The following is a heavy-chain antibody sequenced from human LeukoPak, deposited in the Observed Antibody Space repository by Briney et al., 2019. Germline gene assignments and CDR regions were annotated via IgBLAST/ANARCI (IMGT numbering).Heavy chain of an antibody. Sequence: NPSETLSLTCTVSGYSISSGYYWGWIRQPPGKGLEWIGEINHSGSTNYNPSLKSRVTISVDASKNQFSLKLSSVTAADTAVYYCARKYSSSWYLWNWFDPWGQGTLVTVSS. CDR3: ARKYSSSWYLWNWFDP. CDR2: INHSGST. J-gene: IGHJ5*02. CDR1: GYSISSGYY. V-gene: IGHV4-38-2*02. D-gene: IGHD6-13*01.